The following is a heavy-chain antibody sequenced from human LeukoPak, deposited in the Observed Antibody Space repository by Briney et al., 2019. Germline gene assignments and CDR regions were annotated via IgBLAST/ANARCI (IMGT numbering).Heavy chain of an antibody. Sequence: ASVKVSCKASGYTFTSYDINWVRQATGQGLEWMGWMNPNSGNTGYAQKFQGRVTMTRNTSISTVYMELSSLRSEDTAVYYCARAMGDYSNYFGLGYWGQGTLVTVSS. CDR2: MNPNSGNT. CDR1: GYTFTSYD. J-gene: IGHJ4*02. V-gene: IGHV1-8*01. D-gene: IGHD4-4*01. CDR3: ARAMGDYSNYFGLGY.